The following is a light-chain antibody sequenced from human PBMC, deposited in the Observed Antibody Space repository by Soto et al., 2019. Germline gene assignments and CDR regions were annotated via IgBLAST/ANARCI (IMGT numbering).Light chain of an antibody. CDR3: TSYTSSSPLV. J-gene: IGLJ1*01. V-gene: IGLV2-14*01. CDR1: SSDVGGYNY. Sequence: QSVLTQPASVSGSPGQSITISCTGTSSDVGGYNYVSWYQHHPGKAPKLMIYEVVNRPSGVSNRFSGSKSGNTASLTISGLQAEDEADYYCTSYTSSSPLVFGPGTKVTVL. CDR2: EVV.